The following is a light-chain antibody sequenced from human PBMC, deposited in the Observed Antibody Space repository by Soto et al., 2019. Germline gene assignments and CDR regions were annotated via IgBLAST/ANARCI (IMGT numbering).Light chain of an antibody. J-gene: IGKJ1*01. CDR1: ESVRSN. CDR3: QQYNRWPWT. Sequence: VMTQSPASLSVSPGEGATLSCRASESVRSNLAWYQQKPGQGPRLLVYGASTRATGIPARFSGSGSETDFTLTSNSLQSEDFAVYYCQQYNRWPWTFGQGTTVEIK. V-gene: IGKV3-15*01. CDR2: GAS.